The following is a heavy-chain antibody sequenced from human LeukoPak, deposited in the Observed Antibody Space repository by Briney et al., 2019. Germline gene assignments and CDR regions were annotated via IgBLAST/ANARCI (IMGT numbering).Heavy chain of an antibody. V-gene: IGHV4-39*01. D-gene: IGHD2-2*01. CDR3: ARLDPTHCSSMNCHFFDF. CDR2: IYNSGTT. CDR1: GGSISSSTYY. J-gene: IGHJ4*02. Sequence: SETLSLTCTVSGGSISSSTYYWGWIRQPPGKGLEWIGSIYNSGTTYFSPSLKSRITISVDASKNQFSLKLSSVTAADTAVYYCARLDPTHCSSMNCHFFDFWGQGILVTVSS.